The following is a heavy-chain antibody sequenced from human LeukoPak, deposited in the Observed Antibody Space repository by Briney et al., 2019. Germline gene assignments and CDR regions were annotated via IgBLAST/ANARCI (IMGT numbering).Heavy chain of an antibody. V-gene: IGHV4-39*07. CDR3: ARDGEMGTIENYFDY. CDR1: GGSISSSDFY. Sequence: SETLSLTCTVSGGSISSSDFYWGWIRQPPGKGLEWIGTMYYSGSTYYNPSLKGRVTISVDTSKNQLSLKLSSVTAADTAVYYCARDGEMGTIENYFDYWGQGTLVTVSS. CDR2: MYYSGST. D-gene: IGHD5-24*01. J-gene: IGHJ4*02.